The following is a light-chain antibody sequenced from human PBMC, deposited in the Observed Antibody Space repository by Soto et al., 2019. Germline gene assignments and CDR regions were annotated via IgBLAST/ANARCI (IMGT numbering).Light chain of an antibody. CDR1: SSDVGGYSY. CDR2: DVS. Sequence: QSVLTQPRSVSGSPGQSVTISCTGTSSDVGGYSYVSWYQQHPGKAPKLMIYDVSKRPSGVPGRFSGSKSGNTASLTISGLQAEDEADYYCCSYAGSYNYVFGTGTKV. CDR3: CSYAGSYNYV. J-gene: IGLJ1*01. V-gene: IGLV2-11*01.